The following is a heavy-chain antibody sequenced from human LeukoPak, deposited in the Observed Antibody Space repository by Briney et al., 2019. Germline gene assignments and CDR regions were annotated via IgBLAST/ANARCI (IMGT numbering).Heavy chain of an antibody. CDR3: ARDRSSGSRVEFFFDY. CDR2: IYSGSST. J-gene: IGHJ4*02. CDR1: GFTVSSNY. D-gene: IGHD6-19*01. V-gene: IGHV3-66*02. Sequence: GGSLRLSCAASGFTVSSNYMSWVRQAPGKGLEWFSVIYSGSSTYYADSVKGRFTISRDNSKNTLYLQMNSLRAEDTAVYYCARDRSSGSRVEFFFDYWGQGTLVTVSS.